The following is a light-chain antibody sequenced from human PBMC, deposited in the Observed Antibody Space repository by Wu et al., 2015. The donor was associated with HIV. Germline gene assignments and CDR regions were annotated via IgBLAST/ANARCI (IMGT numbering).Light chain of an antibody. CDR3: QQYGHSPWT. Sequence: EIVLTQSPATLSLSPGERATLSCGASESVSSNCLAWYQQKPGLAPRLLTYDASSRATGIPDRFGGSGSGTDFTLIISRLESEDLAVYYCQQYGHSPWTFGHGTKVEIK. CDR2: DAS. CDR1: ESVSSNC. V-gene: IGKV3D-20*01. J-gene: IGKJ1*01.